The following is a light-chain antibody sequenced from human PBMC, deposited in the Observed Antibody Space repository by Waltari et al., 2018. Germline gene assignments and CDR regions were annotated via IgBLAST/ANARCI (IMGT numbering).Light chain of an antibody. J-gene: IGLJ2*01. CDR1: TSHIGAGSD. V-gene: IGLV1-40*01. Sequence: QSVLTQPPSVSGAPGQWVTISCSGTTSHIGAGSDVHWYQQVPGTAPKFLIYGNTNRPSGVPDRFSGSKSGTSASLAITGLQAEDEAHYYCQSYDNSLSAVVFGGGTQLTVL. CDR3: QSYDNSLSAVV. CDR2: GNT.